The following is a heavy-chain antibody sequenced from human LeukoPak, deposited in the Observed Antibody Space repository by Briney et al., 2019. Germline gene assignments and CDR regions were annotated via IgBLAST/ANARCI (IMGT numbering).Heavy chain of an antibody. CDR3: ARVAGTAWVRVLDS. Sequence: GGSLRLSCAASGFTFSTHGMHWVRQAPGKGLEWVAVIWYDGYTIYYAESVKGRFTISRENSKNTLFLQMNSLRAEDTALYYCARVAGTAWVRVLDSGGQGTLVTVSS. CDR2: IWYDGYTI. CDR1: GFTFSTHG. D-gene: IGHD1-26*01. J-gene: IGHJ5*01. V-gene: IGHV3-33*01.